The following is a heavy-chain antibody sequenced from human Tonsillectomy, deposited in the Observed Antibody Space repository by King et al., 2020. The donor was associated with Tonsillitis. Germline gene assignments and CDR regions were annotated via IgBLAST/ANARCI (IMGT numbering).Heavy chain of an antibody. V-gene: IGHV2-70*20. Sequence: TLQESGPALVKPPQTLTLTCTFSGFSLSTSGMCVSWVRQPPGKALEWLALIDWDDDKYYSTSLKTRLTISKDTSKNQVVLTMTNMDPVDTATYYCARTIHDYGDYTVPFDYWGQGTLVTVSS. CDR3: ARTIHDYGDYTVPFDY. J-gene: IGHJ4*02. CDR1: GFSLSTSGMC. D-gene: IGHD4-17*01. CDR2: IDWDDDK.